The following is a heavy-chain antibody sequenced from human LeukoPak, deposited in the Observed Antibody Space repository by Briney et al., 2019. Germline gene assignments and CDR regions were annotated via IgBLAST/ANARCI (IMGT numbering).Heavy chain of an antibody. Sequence: PGGSLRLSCAASGFTFSSYGMHWVRQAPGKGLEWVAVISYDGSNKYYADSVKGRFTISRDNSKNTLYLQMNSLRAEDTAVYYCAKARVFLALLLWGQGTLVTVSS. V-gene: IGHV3-30*18. D-gene: IGHD3-3*01. CDR2: ISYDGSNK. CDR1: GFTFSSYG. CDR3: AKARVFLALLL. J-gene: IGHJ4*02.